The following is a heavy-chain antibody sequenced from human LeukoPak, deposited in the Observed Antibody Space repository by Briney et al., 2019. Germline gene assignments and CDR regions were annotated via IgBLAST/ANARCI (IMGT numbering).Heavy chain of an antibody. Sequence: SETLSLTCAVYGGSFSSYYWSWIRQPPGKGLEWIGEINHSRSTNYNPSLKSRVTISVDTSKNQFSLKLSSVTAADTAVYYCARDDYDSSGPTAYWGQGTLVPVSS. D-gene: IGHD3-22*01. V-gene: IGHV4-34*01. CDR1: GGSFSSYY. CDR2: INHSRST. CDR3: ARDDYDSSGPTAY. J-gene: IGHJ4*02.